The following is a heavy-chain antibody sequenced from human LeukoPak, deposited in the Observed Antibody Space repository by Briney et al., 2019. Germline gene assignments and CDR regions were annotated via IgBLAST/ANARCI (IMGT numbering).Heavy chain of an antibody. Sequence: AETLSLTCAVYGGSLSGYYWRWIRQPPGQGLEWLGEINHSGSTNYNPTLKSRVTITVDTSKNQFSLNLSSVTAADTAVYYCARLLGQEMATIPYNYFDYWGQGTLVTVSS. CDR2: INHSGST. CDR3: ARLLGQEMATIPYNYFDY. V-gene: IGHV4-34*01. CDR1: GGSLSGYY. J-gene: IGHJ4*02. D-gene: IGHD5-24*01.